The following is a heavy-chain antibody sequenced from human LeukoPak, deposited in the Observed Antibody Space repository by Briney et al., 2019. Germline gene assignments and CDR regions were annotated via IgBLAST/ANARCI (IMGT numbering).Heavy chain of an antibody. CDR2: ISAYNGNT. CDR1: AYTFTDYY. V-gene: IGHV1-18*04. J-gene: IGHJ4*02. D-gene: IGHD2-15*01. Sequence: ASVKVSCKASAYTFTDYYMHWVRQAPGQGLEWMGWISAYNGNTNYAQKLQGRVTMTTDTSTSTAYMELRSLRSDDAAVYYCARERIPVAASDYWGQGTLVTVSS. CDR3: ARERIPVAASDY.